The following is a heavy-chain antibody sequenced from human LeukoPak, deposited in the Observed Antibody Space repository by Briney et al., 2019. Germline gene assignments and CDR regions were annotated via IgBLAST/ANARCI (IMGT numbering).Heavy chain of an antibody. CDR3: ARAGPGSGWYFDY. Sequence: GASVKVSWKAPGYDFTSVGITWVRRAPGQGLEWMGWISPYNGNTRYAQKFQGRVAMTTDTSTTTAYMELRGLRFNDTAVYYCARAGPGSGWYFDYWGQGTLVTVS. V-gene: IGHV1-18*01. CDR1: GYDFTSVG. CDR2: ISPYNGNT. J-gene: IGHJ4*02. D-gene: IGHD6-19*01.